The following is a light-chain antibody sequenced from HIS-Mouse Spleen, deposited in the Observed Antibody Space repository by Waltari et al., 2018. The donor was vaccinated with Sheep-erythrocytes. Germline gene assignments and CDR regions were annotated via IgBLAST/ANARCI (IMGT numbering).Light chain of an antibody. CDR2: WAS. V-gene: IGKV4-1*01. CDR3: QQYYSTLLT. J-gene: IGKJ4*01. CDR1: QSVLYHSNNKNY. Sequence: DIVMTQSPDSLAVSLGERSTINCKSSQSVLYHSNNKNYLAWYQQKPGQPPKLLIYWASTRESGVPDRFSGSGSGTDFTLTISSLQAEDVAVYYCQQYYSTLLTFGGGTKVEIK.